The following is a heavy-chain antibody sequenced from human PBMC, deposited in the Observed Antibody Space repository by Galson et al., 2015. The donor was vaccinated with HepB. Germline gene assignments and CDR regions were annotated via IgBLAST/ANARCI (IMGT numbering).Heavy chain of an antibody. D-gene: IGHD3-10*01. CDR3: ARDGASPGLGEFGFDP. Sequence: SVRLSCEASGFTLSSYSMHWVRQAPGQGLEWVASITSSSSYINYVDKVKGRFTISRDNAKNSLYMKMNSLRADDTAVYYCARDGASPGLGEFGFDPWGQGTLVTVSS. CDR2: ITSSSSYI. V-gene: IGHV3-21*01. J-gene: IGHJ5*02. CDR1: GFTLSSYS.